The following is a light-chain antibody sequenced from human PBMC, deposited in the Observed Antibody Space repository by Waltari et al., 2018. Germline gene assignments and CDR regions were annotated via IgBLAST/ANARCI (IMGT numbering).Light chain of an antibody. CDR2: EVS. J-gene: IGLJ2*01. V-gene: IGLV2-14*01. CDR1: SSDVGGYNY. Sequence: QSALTQPASVSGSPGKSITISCTGTSSDVGGYNYVSWYQQHPGKAPKLMIYEVSNRPSGVSNRFSGSKSGNTASLTISGLQPEDEADYYCSSYASTITVVFGGGTKLTVL. CDR3: SSYASTITVV.